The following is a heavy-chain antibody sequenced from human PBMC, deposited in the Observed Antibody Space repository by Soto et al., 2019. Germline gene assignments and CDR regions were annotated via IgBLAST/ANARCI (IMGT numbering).Heavy chain of an antibody. CDR2: IWYDGSNK. J-gene: IGHJ4*02. Sequence: QVQLVESGGGVVQPGRSLRLSCAASGFTFSSYGMHSVRQAPGKGLEWVAVIWYDGSNKYYADSVQGRFTISIDNSKNALYRQMTRLRAEDTAVYYCARDPLLTSIAAAAPHPFDYWCRGTLVTVSS. CDR3: ARDPLLTSIAAAAPHPFDY. D-gene: IGHD6-13*01. CDR1: GFTFSSYG. V-gene: IGHV3-33*01.